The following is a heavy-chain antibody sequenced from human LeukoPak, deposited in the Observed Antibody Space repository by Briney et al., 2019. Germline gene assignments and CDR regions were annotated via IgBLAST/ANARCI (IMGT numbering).Heavy chain of an antibody. CDR3: ARGADGVSSNSRGWFDP. J-gene: IGHJ5*02. CDR2: ISTSSSYI. CDR1: GFTFSSHN. Sequence: GGSLRLSCAASGFTFSSHNMNWVRQAPGKGLEWVSSISTSSSYIYYADSVKGRFTISRDNAKSSLYLQMNSLRAEDTAVYYCARGADGVSSNSRGWFDPWGQGTLVTVSS. D-gene: IGHD2-15*01. V-gene: IGHV3-21*01.